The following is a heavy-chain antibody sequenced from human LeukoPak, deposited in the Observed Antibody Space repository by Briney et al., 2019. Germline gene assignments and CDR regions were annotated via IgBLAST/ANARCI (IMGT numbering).Heavy chain of an antibody. V-gene: IGHV4-34*01. CDR2: INHSGST. CDR3: ARRKTYYCDSSGTFDP. J-gene: IGHJ5*02. Sequence: SETLSLTCAVYGGSFSGYYWSWIRQPPGKGLEWIGEINHSGSTNYNPSLKSRVTISVDTSKNQFSLKLSSVTAADTAVYYCARRKTYYCDSSGTFDPWGQGTLVTVSS. CDR1: GGSFSGYY. D-gene: IGHD3-22*01.